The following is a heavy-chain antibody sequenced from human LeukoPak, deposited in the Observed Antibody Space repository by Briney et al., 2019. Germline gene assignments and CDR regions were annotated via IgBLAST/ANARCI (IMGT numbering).Heavy chain of an antibody. CDR2: IYTSGST. Sequence: SETLSLTCTVSGGSISSYYWSWIRQPAGKGLEWIGRIYTSGSTNYNPSLKSRVTMSVDTSKNQFSLKLSSVTAADTAVYYCARENYSSSSGHFGHWGQGTLVTVSS. CDR3: ARENYSSSSGHFGH. V-gene: IGHV4-4*07. J-gene: IGHJ1*01. D-gene: IGHD6-6*01. CDR1: GGSISSYY.